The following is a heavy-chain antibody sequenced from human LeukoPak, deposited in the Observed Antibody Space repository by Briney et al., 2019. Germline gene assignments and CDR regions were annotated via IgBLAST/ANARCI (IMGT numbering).Heavy chain of an antibody. V-gene: IGHV3-21*01. D-gene: IGHD3-9*01. J-gene: IGHJ4*02. CDR1: GFTFSSYS. Sequence: GGSLRLSCAASGFTFSSYSMNWVRQAPGKGLEWDSSIISSSSYIYYADSVKGRFTISRDNAKNSLYLQMNSLRAEDTAVYYCARDGDWFENDYWGQGTLVTVSS. CDR3: ARDGDWFENDY. CDR2: IISSSSYI.